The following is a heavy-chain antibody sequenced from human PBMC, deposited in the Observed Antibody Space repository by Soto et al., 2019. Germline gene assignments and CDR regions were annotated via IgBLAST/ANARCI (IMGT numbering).Heavy chain of an antibody. CDR1: GFSISTYW. D-gene: IGHD6-13*01. J-gene: IGHJ4*02. CDR3: ARVLAAADSL. CDR2: IKEDGSAK. V-gene: IGHV3-7*01. Sequence: PGGSLRLSCAASGFSISTYWMHWVRQAPGKGLEWVANIKEDGSAKYYLGSVKGRFTISRDNAKSSLYLQMNSLRAEDTAVYYCARVLAAADSLWGQGTLVTVSS.